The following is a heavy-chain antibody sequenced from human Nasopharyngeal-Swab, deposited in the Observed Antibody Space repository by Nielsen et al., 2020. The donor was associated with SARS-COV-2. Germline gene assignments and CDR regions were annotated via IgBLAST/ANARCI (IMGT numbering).Heavy chain of an antibody. V-gene: IGHV4-31*03. CDR3: ARGTVTTGLGY. CDR2: IYYSGST. J-gene: IGHJ4*02. CDR1: GGSISSGGYY. D-gene: IGHD4-11*01. Sequence: SETLSLTCTVSGGSISSGGYYWNCIRQHPGEGLVWIGYIYYSGSTYYNPSLKSRLTISVDTSKKQFSLNLSSVTAADTAVYYCARGTVTTGLGYWGQGTLVTVSS.